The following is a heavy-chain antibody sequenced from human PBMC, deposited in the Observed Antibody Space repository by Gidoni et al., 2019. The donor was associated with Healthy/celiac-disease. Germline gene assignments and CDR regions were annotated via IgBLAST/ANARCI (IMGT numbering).Heavy chain of an antibody. D-gene: IGHD4-17*01. Sequence: QVQLVESGGGVVQPGRSLRLSCAASGFTFSSYGMHWVRQAPGKGLEWVAVISYDGSNKYYADSVKGRFTISRDNSKNTLYLQMNSLRAEDTAVYYCAKGVDYGGNGVVDYWGQGTLVTVSS. CDR2: ISYDGSNK. V-gene: IGHV3-30*18. CDR3: AKGVDYGGNGVVDY. J-gene: IGHJ4*02. CDR1: GFTFSSYG.